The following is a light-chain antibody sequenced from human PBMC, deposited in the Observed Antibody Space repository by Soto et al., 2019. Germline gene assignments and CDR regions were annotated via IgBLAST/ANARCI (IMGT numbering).Light chain of an antibody. CDR2: EVS. Sequence: QSVLTQPASVSGSPGQSITISCTGTSSDVGGYNYVSWFQQHPGKAPKLMIYEVSNRPSGVSNRFSGSKSGNTASLTISGLQAEDEADYFCSSYTSISTSAVFGGGTKLTVL. J-gene: IGLJ2*01. CDR1: SSDVGGYNY. V-gene: IGLV2-14*01. CDR3: SSYTSISTSAV.